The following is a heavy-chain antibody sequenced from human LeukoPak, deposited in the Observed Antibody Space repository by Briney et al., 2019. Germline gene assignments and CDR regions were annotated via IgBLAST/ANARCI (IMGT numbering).Heavy chain of an antibody. J-gene: IGHJ4*02. CDR2: IIPIFGTA. CDR3: AKDAVEDGYNYVGY. CDR1: GGTFSSYA. V-gene: IGHV1-69*13. Sequence: SVKVTCKASGGTFSSYAISWVRQAPGQGLEWMGGIIPIFGTANYAQKFQGRVTITADESTSTAYMELSSLRSEDTAVYYCAKDAVEDGYNYVGYWGQGTLVAVSS. D-gene: IGHD5-24*01.